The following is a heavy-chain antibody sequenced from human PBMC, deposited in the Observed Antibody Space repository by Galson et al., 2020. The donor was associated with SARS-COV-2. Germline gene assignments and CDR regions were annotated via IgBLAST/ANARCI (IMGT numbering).Heavy chain of an antibody. CDR2: IDWDDDK. CDR1: GFSLSTSGMC. D-gene: IGHD5-12*01. V-gene: IGHV2-70*01. Sequence: SGPTLVKPTQTLTLTCTFSGFSLSTSGMCVSWIRQPPGKALEWLALIDWDDDKYYSTSLKTRLTISKDTSKNQVVLTMTNMDPVDTATYYWSRLLVATRQTISSYYYYGMDVWGQGTTVTVSS. J-gene: IGHJ6*02. CDR3: SRLLVATRQTISSYYYYGMDV.